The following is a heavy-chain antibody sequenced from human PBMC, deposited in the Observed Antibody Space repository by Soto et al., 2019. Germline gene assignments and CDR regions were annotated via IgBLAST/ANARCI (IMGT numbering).Heavy chain of an antibody. CDR1: GFTFSSYG. D-gene: IGHD6-6*01. Sequence: QVQLVESGGGVVQPGRSLRLSCAASGFTFSSYGMHWVRQAPGKGLEWVAVISYDGSNKYYADSVKGRFPISRDNSKNTLYLQMNSLRAEDTAVYYCAKDRIAARPGYFDYWGQGTLVTVSS. V-gene: IGHV3-30*18. CDR2: ISYDGSNK. J-gene: IGHJ4*02. CDR3: AKDRIAARPGYFDY.